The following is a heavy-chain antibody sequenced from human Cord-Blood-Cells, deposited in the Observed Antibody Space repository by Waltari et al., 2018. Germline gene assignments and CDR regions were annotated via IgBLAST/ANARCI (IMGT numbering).Heavy chain of an antibody. CDR1: GGSFSGYS. CDR2: INHSGST. Sequence: QVQLQQWGAGLFKPSQTLSLTCAVYGGSFSGYSWRWIRHPPGKGLEWIGEINHSGSTNYNPSLKSRVTISVDTSKNQFSLKLSSVTAADTAVYYCARAPLRRYSYGHDAFDIWGQGTMVTVSS. CDR3: ARAPLRRYSYGHDAFDI. D-gene: IGHD5-18*01. J-gene: IGHJ3*02. V-gene: IGHV4-34*01.